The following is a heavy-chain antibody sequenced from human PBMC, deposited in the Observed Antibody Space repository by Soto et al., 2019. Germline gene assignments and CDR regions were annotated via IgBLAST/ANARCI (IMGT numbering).Heavy chain of an antibody. CDR1: GFTFSSYG. D-gene: IGHD3-3*01. Sequence: GGSLRLSCAASGFTFSSYGMHWVRQAPGKGLEWVAVISYDGSNKYYADSVKGRFTISRDNSKNTLYLQMNSLRAEDTAVYYCAKKRFVYGYYDFWSGYSSGYMDVWGKGTTVTVSS. V-gene: IGHV3-30*18. CDR2: ISYDGSNK. CDR3: AKKRFVYGYYDFWSGYSSGYMDV. J-gene: IGHJ6*03.